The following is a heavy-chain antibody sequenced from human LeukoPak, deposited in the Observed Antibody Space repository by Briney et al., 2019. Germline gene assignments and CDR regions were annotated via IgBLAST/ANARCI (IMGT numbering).Heavy chain of an antibody. CDR2: MNPNSGNT. J-gene: IGHJ6*03. D-gene: IGHD3-3*01. CDR1: GYTFTSYD. V-gene: IGHV1-8*01. CDR3: ARGQNRYYDFWSGYYYYYMDV. Sequence: ASVKVSCKASGYTFTSYDINWVRQATGQGLEWMGWMNPNSGNTGYAQKFQGRVTMTRNTSISTAYMELSSPRSEDTAVYYCARGQNRYYDFWSGYYYYYMDVWGKGTTVTVSS.